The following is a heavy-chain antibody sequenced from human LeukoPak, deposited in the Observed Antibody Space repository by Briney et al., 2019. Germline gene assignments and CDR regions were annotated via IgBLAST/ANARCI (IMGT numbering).Heavy chain of an antibody. CDR1: GFSFSSYA. D-gene: IGHD6-13*01. V-gene: IGHV3-23*01. Sequence: GGSLRLSCAASGFSFSSYAMSWVRQAPGKGLEWVSAISGSGGTTNYADSVKGRFTISRDNSKDTLYLQMDSLRAEDTAVYYCAKVGSSMSFYYSYGMDVWGQGTTVTVSS. CDR3: AKVGSSMSFYYSYGMDV. J-gene: IGHJ6*02. CDR2: ISGSGGTT.